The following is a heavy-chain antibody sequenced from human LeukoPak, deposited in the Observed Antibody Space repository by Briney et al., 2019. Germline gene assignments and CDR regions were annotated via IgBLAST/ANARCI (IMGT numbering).Heavy chain of an antibody. J-gene: IGHJ4*02. D-gene: IGHD4-23*01. CDR3: AKASAVVTPV. CDR1: GFTFDDYA. Sequence: GGSLRLSCAASGFTFDDYAMHWVRQAPGKGLEWVSAISGSGGSTYYADSVKGRFTISRDNSKNTLYLQMNSLRAEDTAVYYCAKASAVVTPVWGQGTLVTVSS. CDR2: ISGSGGST. V-gene: IGHV3-23*01.